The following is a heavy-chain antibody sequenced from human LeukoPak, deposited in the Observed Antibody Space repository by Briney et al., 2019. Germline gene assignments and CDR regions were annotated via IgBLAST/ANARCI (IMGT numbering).Heavy chain of an antibody. CDR3: ARIGGSSWYRNYFDY. CDR2: ISGSGGST. D-gene: IGHD6-13*01. CDR1: GFTFSSYT. Sequence: GGSLRLSCAASGFTFSSYTMSWVRQAPGKGLEWVSAISGSGGSTYYADSVKGRFTISRDNSKNTLYLQMNSLRAEDTAVYYCARIGGSSWYRNYFDYWGQGTLVTVSS. J-gene: IGHJ4*02. V-gene: IGHV3-23*01.